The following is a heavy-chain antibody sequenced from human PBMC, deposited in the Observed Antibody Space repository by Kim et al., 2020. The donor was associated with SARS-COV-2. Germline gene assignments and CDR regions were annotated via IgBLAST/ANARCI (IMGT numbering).Heavy chain of an antibody. CDR3: AKGHYDSG. CDR2: IDTKTGNP. V-gene: IGHV7-4-1*02. J-gene: IGHJ4*02. Sequence: ASVKVSCKTFGYTFTDLHINWVRQAPGQGLEWMGWIDTKTGNPTYDQDFIGRFVFSLDTSVSTAYLQISSLKAEDTAIYYCAKGHYDSGWGPGTLVTVSS. D-gene: IGHD3-22*01. CDR1: GYTFTDLH.